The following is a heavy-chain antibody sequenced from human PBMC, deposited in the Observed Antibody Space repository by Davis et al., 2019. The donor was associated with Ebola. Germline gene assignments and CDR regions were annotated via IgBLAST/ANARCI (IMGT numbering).Heavy chain of an antibody. J-gene: IGHJ6*03. CDR2: INPNSGGT. V-gene: IGHV1-2*02. CDR3: ARGILRPGSYYYMDV. CDR1: GYTFTGYY. Sequence: ASVTVSCKASGYTFTGYYMHWVRQAPGQGLEWMGWINPNSGGTNYAQKFQGRVTMARDTSISTAYMELSRLRSEDTAVYYCARGILRPGSYYYMDVWGKGTTVTVSS.